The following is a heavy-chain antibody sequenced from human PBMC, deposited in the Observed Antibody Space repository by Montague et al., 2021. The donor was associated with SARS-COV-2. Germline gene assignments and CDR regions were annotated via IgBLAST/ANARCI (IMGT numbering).Heavy chain of an antibody. CDR1: DGSFSDYS. J-gene: IGHJ4*02. V-gene: IGHV4-34*01. Sequence: SETLSLTCAVYDGSFSDYSWTWIRQPPGKGLEWIGEINHRGSTNYNPSLKSRVTISVDTSKNQFSLKMTSVTAADTAVYYCARGRQQITLVVVVVTGGEYYFDFWGQGTLVAVSS. CDR2: INHRGST. CDR3: ARGRQQITLVVVVVTGGEYYFDF. D-gene: IGHD3-22*01.